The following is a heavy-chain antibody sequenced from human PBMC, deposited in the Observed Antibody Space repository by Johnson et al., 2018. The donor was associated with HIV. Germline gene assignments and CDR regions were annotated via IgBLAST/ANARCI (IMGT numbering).Heavy chain of an antibody. Sequence: QVQLVESGGGVVQPGRSLRLSCAASGFTFSTYGMHWVRQAPGKGLEWVAVISYDGSNKYYADSVKGRFTISRDNSKNTLYLQMNSLRAEDTAVYYCAKSSRRDIEKDDAFDIWGQGTMVTVSS. CDR3: AKSSRRDIEKDDAFDI. CDR1: GFTFSTYG. V-gene: IGHV3-30*18. D-gene: IGHD2-15*01. CDR2: ISYDGSNK. J-gene: IGHJ3*02.